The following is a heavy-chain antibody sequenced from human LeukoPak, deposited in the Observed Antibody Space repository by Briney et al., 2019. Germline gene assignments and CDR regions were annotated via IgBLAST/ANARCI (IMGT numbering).Heavy chain of an antibody. CDR3: ASMYSGSYDWFDP. CDR2: FDPEDGET. V-gene: IGHV1-24*01. CDR1: GYTLTELS. Sequence: ASVKVSCKVSGYTLTELSMHWVRQAPGKGLEWMGGFDPEDGETIYAQKFQGRVTMTEDTSTDTAYMELSSLRSEDTAMYYCASMYSGSYDWFDPWGQGTLVTVSS. J-gene: IGHJ5*02. D-gene: IGHD1-26*01.